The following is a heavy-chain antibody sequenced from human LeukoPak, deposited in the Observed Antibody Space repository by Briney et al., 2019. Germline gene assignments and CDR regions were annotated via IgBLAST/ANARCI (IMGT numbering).Heavy chain of an antibody. CDR2: ISGDGGST. V-gene: IGHV3-43*02. Sequence: GGSLRLSCAASGFTFDDYAMHWVRQAPGKGLEWVSLISGDGGSTYYADSVKGRFTISRDNSKNSLYLQMSSLRTEDTALYYCAKDSLSYYYDSSGSLDYWGQGTLVTVSS. J-gene: IGHJ4*02. CDR3: AKDSLSYYYDSSGSLDY. D-gene: IGHD3-22*01. CDR1: GFTFDDYA.